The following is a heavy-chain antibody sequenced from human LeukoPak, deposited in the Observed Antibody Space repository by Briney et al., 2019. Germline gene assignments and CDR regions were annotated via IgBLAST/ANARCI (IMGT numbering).Heavy chain of an antibody. J-gene: IGHJ4*02. CDR2: IIPIFGTA. CDR1: GGTFSSYA. Sequence: ASVKVSCKASGGTFSSYAISWVRQAPGQGLEWMGGIIPIFGTANYAQKFQGRVTITTDESTSTAYMELSSLRSEDTAVYYCARVPGSSGYYDYWGQGTLVTVSS. D-gene: IGHD3-22*01. CDR3: ARVPGSSGYYDY. V-gene: IGHV1-69*05.